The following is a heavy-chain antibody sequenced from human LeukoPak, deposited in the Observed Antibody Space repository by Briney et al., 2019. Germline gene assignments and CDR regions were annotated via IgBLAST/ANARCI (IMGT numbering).Heavy chain of an antibody. D-gene: IGHD6-19*01. CDR3: AKVGCSSGQLDY. CDR2: IYSGGST. CDR1: GFTVSSNY. V-gene: IGHV3-66*01. Sequence: GGSLRHSRAASGFTVSSNYMSWVRQAPGKGLEWVSVIYSGGSTYYADSVKGRFTISRDNSKNTLYLQMNSLRAEDTAVYYCAKVGCSSGQLDYSGPVTPVTVSS. J-gene: IGHJ4*01.